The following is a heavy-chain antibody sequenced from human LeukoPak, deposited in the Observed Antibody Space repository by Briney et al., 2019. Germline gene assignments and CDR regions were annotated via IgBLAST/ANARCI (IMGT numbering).Heavy chain of an antibody. CDR1: GYTFTGYY. Sequence: ASVKVSCKASGYTFTGYYMHWVRQAPGQGLEWMGRINPNSGGTNYAQKFQGRVTMTRDTSITTAYMELGRLRSDDTAVYYCARVRDSSGYQGFDYWGQGTLVTVSS. CDR2: INPNSGGT. CDR3: ARVRDSSGYQGFDY. J-gene: IGHJ4*02. V-gene: IGHV1-2*06. D-gene: IGHD3-22*01.